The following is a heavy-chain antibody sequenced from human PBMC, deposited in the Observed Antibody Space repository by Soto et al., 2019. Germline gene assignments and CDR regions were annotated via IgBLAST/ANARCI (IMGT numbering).Heavy chain of an antibody. J-gene: IGHJ5*02. CDR1: GFTFSSYA. V-gene: IGHV3-23*01. CDR2: ISGNGGST. CDR3: ATEPLWFGEGNWFDP. D-gene: IGHD3-10*01. Sequence: EVQLLESGGGLVQPGGSLRLSCAASGFTFSSYAMSWVRQAPGKGLEWVSAISGNGGSTYYADSVKGRFTISRDNSKNTLYLQMNSLRAEDTAVYYCATEPLWFGEGNWFDPWGQGTLVTVSS.